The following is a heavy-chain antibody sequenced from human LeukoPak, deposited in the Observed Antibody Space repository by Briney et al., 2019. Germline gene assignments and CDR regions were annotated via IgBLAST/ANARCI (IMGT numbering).Heavy chain of an antibody. CDR2: MLDTVTT. CDR1: GGSMNSHY. CDR3: AIIRRGNIYGYFDF. V-gene: IGHV4-59*11. J-gene: IGHJ4*02. Sequence: SETLSLTCTVSGGSMNSHYWSWIRQPPGKGLEWIGYMLDTVTTRDNPSLKSRFTLSADTSKNQFSLRLTSVTAADTAVYYCAIIRRGNIYGYFDFWGQGILVTVSS. D-gene: IGHD5-18*01.